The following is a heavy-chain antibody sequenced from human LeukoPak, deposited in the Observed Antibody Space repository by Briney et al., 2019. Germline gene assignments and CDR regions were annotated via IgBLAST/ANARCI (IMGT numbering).Heavy chain of an antibody. D-gene: IGHD2-15*01. V-gene: IGHV4-61*01. CDR2: VYYTGNS. J-gene: IGHJ4*02. CDR3: ARDTGYCSGGSCYHNYFDY. CDR1: GGSFSSGSYY. Sequence: SETLSLTCTVSGGSFSSGSYYWSWIRQPPGKGLEWIGYVYYTGNSNCNPSLESRITISIDTSKNQFSLKLSSVTAADTAMYYCARDTGYCSGGSCYHNYFDYWGQGTLVTVSS.